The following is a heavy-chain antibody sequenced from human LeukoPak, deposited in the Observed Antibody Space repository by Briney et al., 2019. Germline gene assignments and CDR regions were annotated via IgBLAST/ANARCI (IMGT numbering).Heavy chain of an antibody. V-gene: IGHV4-34*01. D-gene: IGHD5-18*01. CDR1: GGSFSGYY. CDR3: ARLFYRIQLWVVTLGAFDI. J-gene: IGHJ3*02. CDR2: INHSGST. Sequence: SETLSLTCAVYGGSFSGYYWSWIRQPPGKGLEWIGEINHSGSTNYNPSLKSRVTISVDTSKNQFSLKLSSVTAADTAVYYCARLFYRIQLWVVTLGAFDIWGQGTMVTVSS.